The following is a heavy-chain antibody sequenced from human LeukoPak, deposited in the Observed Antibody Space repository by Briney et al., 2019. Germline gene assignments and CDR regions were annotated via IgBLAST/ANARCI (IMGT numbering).Heavy chain of an antibody. CDR3: ARHEGGSSWSKLRYYYYMDV. D-gene: IGHD6-13*01. CDR1: GGSISSYY. Sequence: PSETLSLTCTVSGGSISSYYWSWIRQPPGKGLEWIGYIYYSGSTNYNPSLKSRVTISVDTSKNQFSLKLSSVTAADTAVYYCARHEGGSSWSKLRYYYYMDVWGKGTTVTVSS. J-gene: IGHJ6*03. CDR2: IYYSGST. V-gene: IGHV4-59*01.